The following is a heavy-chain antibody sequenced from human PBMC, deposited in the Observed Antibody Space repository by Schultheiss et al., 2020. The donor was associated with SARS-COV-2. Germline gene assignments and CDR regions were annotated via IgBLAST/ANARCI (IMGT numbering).Heavy chain of an antibody. J-gene: IGHJ3*02. CDR3: ARVYQIYSSSWYDYRKQGAFDI. Sequence: ASVKVSCKASGYTFTSYDINWVRQATGQGLEWMGWMNPNSGNTGYAQKFQGRVTMTRDTSTSTVYMELSSLRSEDTAVYYCARVYQIYSSSWYDYRKQGAFDIWGQGTMVTVSS. D-gene: IGHD6-13*01. CDR2: MNPNSGNT. CDR1: GYTFTSYD. V-gene: IGHV1-8*02.